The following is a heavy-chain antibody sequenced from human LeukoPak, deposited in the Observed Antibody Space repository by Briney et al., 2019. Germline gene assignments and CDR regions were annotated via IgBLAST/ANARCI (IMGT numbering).Heavy chain of an antibody. J-gene: IGHJ4*02. Sequence: SETLSLTCAVSGGSISSSNWWSWVRQPPGKGLKWIGEIYHSGSTNYNPSLKSRVTISVDKSKNQFSLKLSSVTAADTAVYYCASGKRFLEWLFDYWGQGTLVTVSS. V-gene: IGHV4-4*02. CDR3: ASGKRFLEWLFDY. CDR1: GGSISSSNW. D-gene: IGHD3-3*01. CDR2: IYHSGST.